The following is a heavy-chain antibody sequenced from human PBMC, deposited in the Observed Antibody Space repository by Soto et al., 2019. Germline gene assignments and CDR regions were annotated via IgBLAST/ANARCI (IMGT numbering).Heavy chain of an antibody. Sequence: SETLSLTCTVSGGSISSYYWSWIRQPPGKGLEWIGYIYYSGSTNYNPSLKSRVTISVDTSKNQFSLKLSSVTAADTAVYYCARDLGHIVAGYYYYGMDVWGQGTTVTVSS. V-gene: IGHV4-59*01. D-gene: IGHD5-12*01. CDR3: ARDLGHIVAGYYYYGMDV. J-gene: IGHJ6*02. CDR1: GGSISSYY. CDR2: IYYSGST.